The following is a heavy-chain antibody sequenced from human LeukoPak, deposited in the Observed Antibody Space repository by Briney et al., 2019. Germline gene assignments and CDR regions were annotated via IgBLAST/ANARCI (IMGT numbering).Heavy chain of an antibody. D-gene: IGHD6-19*01. CDR2: ISSSSSTI. Sequence: GGSLRLSCAASGFTFSSYSMNWVRQAPGKGLEWVSYISSSSSTIYYADSVKGRFTISRDNAKNSLYLQMNSLRDEDTAVYYCAKCDDSGWYEPLDYWGQGTLVTVSS. V-gene: IGHV3-48*02. CDR1: GFTFSSYS. J-gene: IGHJ4*02. CDR3: AKCDDSGWYEPLDY.